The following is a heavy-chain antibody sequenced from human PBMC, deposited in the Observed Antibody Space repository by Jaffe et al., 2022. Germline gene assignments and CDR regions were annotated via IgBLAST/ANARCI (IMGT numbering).Heavy chain of an antibody. CDR2: IYSGGST. D-gene: IGHD3-22*01. CDR1: GFTVSSNY. V-gene: IGHV3-66*02. Sequence: EVQLVESGGGLVQPGGSLRLSCAASGFTVSSNYMSWVRQAPGKGLEWVSVIYSGGSTYYADSVKGRFTISRDNSKNTLYLQMNSLRAEDTAVYYCARDPGRSGYYERADAFDIWGQGTMVTVSS. J-gene: IGHJ3*02. CDR3: ARDPGRSGYYERADAFDI.